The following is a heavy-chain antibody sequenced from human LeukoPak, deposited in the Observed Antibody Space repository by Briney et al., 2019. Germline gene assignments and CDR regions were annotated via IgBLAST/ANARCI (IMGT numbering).Heavy chain of an antibody. Sequence: SETLSLTCTVSAGSISSHYWSWIRQPPGKGLEWIGYIYYSGSTNYNPSLKSRVTISVDTSKNQFSLKLSSVTAADTAVYYCARYGSGSRNFDYWGQGTLVTVSS. CDR3: ARYGSGSRNFDY. CDR1: AGSISSHY. V-gene: IGHV4-59*11. J-gene: IGHJ4*02. CDR2: IYYSGST. D-gene: IGHD3-10*01.